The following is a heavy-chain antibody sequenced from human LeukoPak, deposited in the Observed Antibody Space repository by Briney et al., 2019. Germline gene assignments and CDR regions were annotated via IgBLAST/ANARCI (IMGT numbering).Heavy chain of an antibody. D-gene: IGHD3-22*01. CDR3: AKDWHYDSSAFDY. V-gene: IGHV3-9*01. Sequence: QAGGSLRLSCAASGFTFSRFAIHWVRQAPGKGLEWVSGISWNSGSIGYADSVKGRFTISRDNAKNSLYLQMNSLRAEDTALYYCAKDWHYDSSAFDYWGQGTLVTVSS. CDR1: GFTFSRFA. CDR2: ISWNSGSI. J-gene: IGHJ4*02.